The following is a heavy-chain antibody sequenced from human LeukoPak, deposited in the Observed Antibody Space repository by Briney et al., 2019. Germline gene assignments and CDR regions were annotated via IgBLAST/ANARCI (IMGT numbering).Heavy chain of an antibody. J-gene: IGHJ4*02. CDR1: GDSIRSSSYY. V-gene: IGHV4-39*01. D-gene: IGHD3-22*01. CDR2: IYYRGST. Sequence: SETLSLTCAVSGDSIRSSSYYWGWLRQPPGKGLEWIGSIYYRGSTYYNPSLKSRVSISVDKSKSQFSLELTSATVADTAIYYCATGIVAIKSRFFDYWGQGSLITVSS. CDR3: ATGIVAIKSRFFDY.